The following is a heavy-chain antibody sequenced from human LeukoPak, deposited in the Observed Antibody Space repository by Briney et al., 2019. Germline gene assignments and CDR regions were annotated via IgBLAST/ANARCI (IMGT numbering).Heavy chain of an antibody. V-gene: IGHV4-34*01. Sequence: SETLSLTCAVYGGPFSGYYWSWIRQPPGKGLEWIGEINHSGSTNYNPSLKSRVTISVDTSKNQFSLKLSSVTAADTAVYYCARRVVGQPDAFDIWGQGTMATVSS. CDR3: ARRVVGQPDAFDI. J-gene: IGHJ3*02. CDR1: GGPFSGYY. CDR2: INHSGST. D-gene: IGHD2-2*01.